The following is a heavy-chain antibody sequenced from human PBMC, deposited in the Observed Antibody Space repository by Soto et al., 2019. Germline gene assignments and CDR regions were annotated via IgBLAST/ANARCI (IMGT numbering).Heavy chain of an antibody. V-gene: IGHV1-18*01. CDR2: ISAYNGNT. CDR1: GYTFTSYG. CDR3: ASSLLVGYGLEGESD. J-gene: IGHJ4*02. D-gene: IGHD5-18*01. Sequence: QVQLVQSGAEVKKPGASVKVSCKASGYTFTSYGISWVRHAPGQGLEWMEWISAYNGNTNYAQKLQGRVTMTTDTSTSTAYMELRSLRSDDTAVYYCASSLLVGYGLEGESDWGQGTLVTVSS.